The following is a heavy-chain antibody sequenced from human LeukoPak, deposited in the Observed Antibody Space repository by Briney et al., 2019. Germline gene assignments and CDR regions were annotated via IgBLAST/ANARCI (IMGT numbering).Heavy chain of an antibody. D-gene: IGHD1-7*01. Sequence: PGGSLRLSCAASGFSICSYEMNWVRQAPGKGLEWVSHISSSGSTIWYADSVKGRFTISRDNAKNSLYLQMNSLRAEVTAVYYCARVELAPYYYYMDVWGKGTTVAVSS. J-gene: IGHJ6*03. V-gene: IGHV3-48*03. CDR1: GFSICSYE. CDR3: ARVELAPYYYYMDV. CDR2: ISSSGSTI.